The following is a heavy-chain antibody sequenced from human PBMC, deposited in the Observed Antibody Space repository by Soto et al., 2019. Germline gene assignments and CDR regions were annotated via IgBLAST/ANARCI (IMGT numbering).Heavy chain of an antibody. V-gene: IGHV1-46*01. Sequence: QEQLVQSGAEVKTPGASVNVSCKASGYSLTKYYVHWVRQAPGQGLEWMAIINPSSGDTTYAQKGVGRVTVTSNTAPGTVYMEPRSLTSADTAIYCCARPVFSGGGWLDPWGQGTLVTVSS. CDR2: INPSSGDT. CDR3: ARPVFSGGGWLDP. D-gene: IGHD1-26*01. CDR1: GYSLTKYY. J-gene: IGHJ5*02.